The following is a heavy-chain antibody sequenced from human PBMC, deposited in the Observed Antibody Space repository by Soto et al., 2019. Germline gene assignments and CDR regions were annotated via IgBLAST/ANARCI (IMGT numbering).Heavy chain of an antibody. D-gene: IGHD6-13*01. V-gene: IGHV7-4-1*01. CDR1: GYTFTSYA. Sequence: QVQLVQSGSELKKPGASVKVSCKASGYTFTSYAMNWVRQAPGQGLEWMGWINTNTGNPTYAQGFTGRFVFSLDTSVSTVYLQICSLKAEDTAVYYCARFYGSSWYFGYYGMDVWGQGTTVTVSS. CDR2: INTNTGNP. CDR3: ARFYGSSWYFGYYGMDV. J-gene: IGHJ6*02.